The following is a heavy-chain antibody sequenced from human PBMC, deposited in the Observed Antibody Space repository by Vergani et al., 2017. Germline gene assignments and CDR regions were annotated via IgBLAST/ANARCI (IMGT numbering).Heavy chain of an antibody. J-gene: IGHJ4*02. D-gene: IGHD2-21*02. V-gene: IGHV4-38-2*02. CDR2: IYHSGST. CDR1: GYSISSGYY. CDR3: ARDYCGGDCYSEDYFDY. Sequence: QVQLQESGPGLVKPSETLSLTCTVSGYSISSGYYWGWIRQPPGKGLEWIGSIYHSGSTYYNPSLKSRVTISVDTSKNQFSRKLSSVTAADTAVYYCARDYCGGDCYSEDYFDYWGQGTLVTVSS.